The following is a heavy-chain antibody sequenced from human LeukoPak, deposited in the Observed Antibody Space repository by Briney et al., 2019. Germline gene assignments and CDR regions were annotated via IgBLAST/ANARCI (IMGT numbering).Heavy chain of an antibody. CDR3: AKEGTGGFDY. Sequence: PGGSLRPSCAASGFTFSSYEMNWVRQAPGKGLEWVSYISSSGSTKYYADSVKGRFTISRDNSKNTLYLQMNSLKTEDMALYYCAKEGTGGFDYWGQGTLVTVSS. CDR1: GFTFSSYE. CDR2: ISSSGSTK. V-gene: IGHV3-48*03. J-gene: IGHJ4*02. D-gene: IGHD1-1*01.